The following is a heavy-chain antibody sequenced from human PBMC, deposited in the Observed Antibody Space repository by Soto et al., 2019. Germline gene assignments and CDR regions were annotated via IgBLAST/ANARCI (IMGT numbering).Heavy chain of an antibody. CDR2: INAGNDNT. J-gene: IGHJ6*02. V-gene: IGHV1-3*01. CDR3: ARDRVKDTALGPLHYYYGMDV. D-gene: IGHD5-18*01. Sequence: GASVKVSCKASGYTFTTYAMHWVRQAPGQRLEWMGWINAGNDNTKYSQKFQGRVTITRDTSASTAYMELSSLRSEDTAVYYCARDRVKDTALGPLHYYYGMDVWGQGTTVTVSS. CDR1: GYTFTTYA.